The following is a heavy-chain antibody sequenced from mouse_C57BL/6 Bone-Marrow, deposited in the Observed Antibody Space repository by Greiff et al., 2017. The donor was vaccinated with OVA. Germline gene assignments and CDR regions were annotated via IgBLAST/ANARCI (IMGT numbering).Heavy chain of an antibody. Sequence: VQLQESGPELVKPGASVKISCKASGYAFSSSWMNWVKQRPGKGLEWIGRIYPGDGDTNYNGKFKGKATLTADKSSSTAYMQLSSLTSEYSAVYFCARAHYYGSSYGWYFDVWGTGTTVTVSS. J-gene: IGHJ1*03. V-gene: IGHV1-82*01. CDR2: IYPGDGDT. D-gene: IGHD1-1*01. CDR3: ARAHYYGSSYGWYFDV. CDR1: GYAFSSSW.